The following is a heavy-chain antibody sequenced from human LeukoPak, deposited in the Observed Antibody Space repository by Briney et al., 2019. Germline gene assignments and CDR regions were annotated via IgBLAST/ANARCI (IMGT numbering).Heavy chain of an antibody. Sequence: SVKVSCKASGGTFSSYAISWVRQAPGQGLEWMGGIIPIFGTANYAQKFQGRVTMTRETSTSTVYMELSSLRSEDTAVYYCARGYSSGWEYNWFDPWGQGTLVTVSS. CDR3: ARGYSSGWEYNWFDP. J-gene: IGHJ5*02. D-gene: IGHD6-19*01. CDR2: IIPIFGTA. CDR1: GGTFSSYA. V-gene: IGHV1-69*05.